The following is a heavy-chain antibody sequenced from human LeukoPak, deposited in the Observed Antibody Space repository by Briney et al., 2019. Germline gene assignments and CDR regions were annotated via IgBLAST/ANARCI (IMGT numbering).Heavy chain of an antibody. CDR1: GYTFTSYY. J-gene: IGHJ5*02. CDR2: INPSGGST. Sequence: ASVKVSCKASGYTFTSYYMHWVRQAPGQGLEWMGIINPSGGSTSYAQKFQGRVTMTRDTSISTAYMELSRLRSDDTAVYYCARDRARGYSGYDSPWFDPWGQGTLVTVSS. D-gene: IGHD5-12*01. V-gene: IGHV1-46*01. CDR3: ARDRARGYSGYDSPWFDP.